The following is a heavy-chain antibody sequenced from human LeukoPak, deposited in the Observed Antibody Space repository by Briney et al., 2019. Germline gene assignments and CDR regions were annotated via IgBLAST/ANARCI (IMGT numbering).Heavy chain of an antibody. V-gene: IGHV1-18*01. J-gene: IGHJ5*02. CDR3: ARVMVYAICWFDP. D-gene: IGHD2-8*01. Sequence: ASVTVSCKASGYSFTNYGITWIREAPGQGPEWLGWISGYNANAHYAQNVQGRVTLTTDTSTNTAYMELRGLTSDDTAVYYCARVMVYAICWFDPWGQGTLVTVSS. CDR2: ISGYNANA. CDR1: GYSFTNYG.